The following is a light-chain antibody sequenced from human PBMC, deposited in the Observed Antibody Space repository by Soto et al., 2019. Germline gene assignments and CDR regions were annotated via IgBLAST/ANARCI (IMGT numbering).Light chain of an antibody. CDR3: SSYAGRNIVL. J-gene: IGLJ2*01. V-gene: IGLV2-8*01. CDR2: EVN. Sequence: QSVLTQPPSASGYPGQSVTIACTGTSSDVGGYKYVSWYQQHPGKAPKLMIYEVNKRPSGVPDRFSGSKSGHTASLTVSGLQADDEADYFCSSYAGRNIVLFGGGTKLTV. CDR1: SSDVGGYKY.